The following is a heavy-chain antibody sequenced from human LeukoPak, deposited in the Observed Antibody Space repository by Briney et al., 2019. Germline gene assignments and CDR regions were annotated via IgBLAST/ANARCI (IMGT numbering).Heavy chain of an antibody. CDR1: GGSISSYY. D-gene: IGHD4-17*01. CDR2: IYYSGST. CDR3: ARTPVTRYNWFDP. V-gene: IGHV4-59*08. Sequence: SETLSLTCTVSGGSISSYYWSWIRQAPGKGLEWIGYIYYSGSTNYNPSLKSRVTISVDTSKNQFSLKLSSVTAADTAVYYCARTPVTRYNWFDPWGQGTLVTVSS. J-gene: IGHJ5*02.